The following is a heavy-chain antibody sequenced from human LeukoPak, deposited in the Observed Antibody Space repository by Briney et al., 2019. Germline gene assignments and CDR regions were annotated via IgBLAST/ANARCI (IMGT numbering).Heavy chain of an antibody. CDR2: IGTAGDT. CDR1: GFTFSSYD. D-gene: IGHD6-13*01. Sequence: GGSLRLSCAASGFTFSSYDMHWVRHATGKGLEWVSAIGTAGDTYYPGSVKGRFTISRENAKNSLYLQMNSLRAGDTAVYYCARGAPRSSWYEPHFSYNWFDPWGQGTLVTVSS. J-gene: IGHJ5*02. CDR3: ARGAPRSSWYEPHFSYNWFDP. V-gene: IGHV3-13*01.